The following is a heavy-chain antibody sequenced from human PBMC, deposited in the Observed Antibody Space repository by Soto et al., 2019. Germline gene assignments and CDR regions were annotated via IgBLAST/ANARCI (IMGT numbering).Heavy chain of an antibody. D-gene: IGHD2-15*01. Sequence: GASVKVSCKASGYTFTSYYMHWVRQAPGQGLEWMGIINPSGGSTSYAQKFQGRVTMTRDTSTSTVYMELSSLRSEDTAVYYCAREHGSSRREDAGMDVWGQGTTVTVSS. CDR2: INPSGGST. J-gene: IGHJ6*02. CDR3: AREHGSSRREDAGMDV. V-gene: IGHV1-46*01. CDR1: GYTFTSYY.